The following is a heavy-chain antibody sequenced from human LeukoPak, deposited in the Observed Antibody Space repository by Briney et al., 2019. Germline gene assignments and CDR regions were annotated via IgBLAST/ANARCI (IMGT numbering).Heavy chain of an antibody. V-gene: IGHV3-11*01. D-gene: IGHD2-2*01. Sequence: GGSLRLSCAAPGLIFSGYYMGWIRQAPGKGLEWVSYITSSGSMMYYADSVKGRFTISRDNAKNSLYVQMDSLRAEDTAIYYCARVRGYCSNTSCYPYYFDYWGQGTLVTVSS. J-gene: IGHJ4*02. CDR3: ARVRGYCSNTSCYPYYFDY. CDR1: GLIFSGYY. CDR2: ITSSGSMM.